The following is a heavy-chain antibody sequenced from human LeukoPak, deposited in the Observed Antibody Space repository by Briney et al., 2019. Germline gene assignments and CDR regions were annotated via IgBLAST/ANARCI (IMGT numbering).Heavy chain of an antibody. CDR1: GGSISSNY. CDR2: IYTSGST. D-gene: IGHD3-16*02. Sequence: SETLSLTCTVSGGSISSNYWSWIRQPAGKGLEWIGRIYTSGSTNYNPSLKSRVTMSVDTSKNQFSLKLSSVTAADTAVYYCAKSGGNLYYDYIWGSYRSHYYFDYWGQGTLVTVSS. J-gene: IGHJ4*02. V-gene: IGHV4-4*07. CDR3: AKSGGNLYYDYIWGSYRSHYYFDY.